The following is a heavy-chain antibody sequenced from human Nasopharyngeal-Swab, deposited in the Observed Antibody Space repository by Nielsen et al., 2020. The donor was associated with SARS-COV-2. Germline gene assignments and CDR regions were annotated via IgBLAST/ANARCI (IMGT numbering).Heavy chain of an antibody. CDR1: GYTLTGYY. V-gene: IGHV1-2*02. CDR3: ARDRVGDGYDFGY. CDR2: INPKSGGT. Sequence: ASVKVSCKASGYTLTGYYMYWVRQAPGQGLEWMGWINPKSGGTDFVQKFQGRVTMTSDTSISTVYMELRSLTSDDTAVYYCARDRVGDGYDFGYWGQGTLVTVSS. D-gene: IGHD5-12*01. J-gene: IGHJ4*02.